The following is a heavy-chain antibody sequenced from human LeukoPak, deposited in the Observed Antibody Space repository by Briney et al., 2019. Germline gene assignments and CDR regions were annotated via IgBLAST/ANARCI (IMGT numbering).Heavy chain of an antibody. CDR2: ISYDGSNK. CDR1: GFTFSSYG. D-gene: IGHD3-10*01. V-gene: IGHV3-30*18. Sequence: GRSLRLSCAASGFTFSSYGMHWVRQAPGKGLEWVAVISYDGSNKYYADSVKGRFTISRDNSKNTLYLQMNSLGAEDTAVYYCAKPYLHSMVRGYYYYGMDVWGKGTTVTVSS. CDR3: AKPYLHSMVRGYYYYGMDV. J-gene: IGHJ6*04.